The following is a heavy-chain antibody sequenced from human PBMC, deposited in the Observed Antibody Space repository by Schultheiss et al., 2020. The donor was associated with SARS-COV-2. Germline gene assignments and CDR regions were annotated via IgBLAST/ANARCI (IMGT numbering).Heavy chain of an antibody. J-gene: IGHJ4*02. D-gene: IGHD1-26*01. CDR2: INHSGST. CDR3: ATSLTAGALERPFDY. V-gene: IGHV4-34*01. CDR1: GGSFSGYY. Sequence: SQTLSLTCAVYGGSFSGYYWTWIRQPPGKGLEWIGEINHSGSTNYNPSLKSRVTISVDTSKNQFSLKLSSVTAADTAVYYCATSLTAGALERPFDYWGQGTLVTVSS.